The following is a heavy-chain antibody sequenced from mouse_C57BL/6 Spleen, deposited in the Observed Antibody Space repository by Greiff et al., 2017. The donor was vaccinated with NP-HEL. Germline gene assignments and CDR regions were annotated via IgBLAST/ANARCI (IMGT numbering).Heavy chain of an antibody. CDR3: AREGSMDY. CDR2: IYPGDGDT. V-gene: IGHV1-82*01. J-gene: IGHJ4*01. CDR1: GYAFSSSW. Sequence: VKLQESGPELVKPGASVKISCKASGYAFSSSWMNWVKQRPGKGLEWIGRIYPGDGDTNYNGKFKGKATLTADKSSSKAYMQLRSLTSEDSAVYYYAREGSMDYWGQGTSVTVSS.